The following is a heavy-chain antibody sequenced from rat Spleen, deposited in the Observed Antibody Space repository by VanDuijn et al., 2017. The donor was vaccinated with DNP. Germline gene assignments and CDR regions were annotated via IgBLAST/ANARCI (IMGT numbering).Heavy chain of an antibody. Sequence: QVQLKDSGPGLVQPSQTLSLTCTLSGFSLSTYGVHWVRQPPGKGLECIAAIYSRGNTYYNSALKSRLGVSRDTSKSQVFLKMNSLQTEDTAMYFCVRMGGDNWGQGVMVTVSS. CDR3: VRMGGDN. J-gene: IGHJ2*01. V-gene: IGHV2S8*01. CDR1: GFSLSTYG. CDR2: IYSRGNT. D-gene: IGHD1-11*01.